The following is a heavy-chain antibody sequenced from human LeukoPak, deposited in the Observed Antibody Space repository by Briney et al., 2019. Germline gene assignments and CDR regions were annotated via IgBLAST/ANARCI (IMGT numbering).Heavy chain of an antibody. D-gene: IGHD6-19*01. CDR3: ARERVRSSAHTRYGMDV. CDR2: IYYSGST. J-gene: IGHJ6*02. V-gene: IGHV4-39*07. CDR1: GGSISSSSYY. Sequence: SETLSLTCTVSGGSISSSSYYWGWLRQPPGKGLEWIGSIYYSGSTYYNPSLKSRVTISVDTSKNQFSLKLSSVTAADTAVYYCARERVRSSAHTRYGMDVWGQGTTVTVSS.